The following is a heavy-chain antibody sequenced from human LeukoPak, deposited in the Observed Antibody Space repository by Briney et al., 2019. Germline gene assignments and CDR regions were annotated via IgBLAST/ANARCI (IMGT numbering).Heavy chain of an antibody. CDR1: GFTVSSNH. CDR3: TTGTWIQLWLADY. V-gene: IGHV3-53*01. Sequence: GGSLRLSCAASGFTVSSNHMSWVRQAPGKGLEWVSVIYSGGSTYYADSVKGRFTISRDNSKNTLYLQMNSLRAEDTAVYYCTTGTWIQLWLADYWGQGTLVTVSS. J-gene: IGHJ4*02. CDR2: IYSGGST. D-gene: IGHD5-18*01.